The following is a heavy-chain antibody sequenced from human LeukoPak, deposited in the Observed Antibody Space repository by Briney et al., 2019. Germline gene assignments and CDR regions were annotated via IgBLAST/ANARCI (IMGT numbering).Heavy chain of an antibody. CDR2: ISGSGGST. V-gene: IGHV3-23*01. J-gene: IGHJ4*02. CDR1: GFTFSSYA. Sequence: GGSLRLSCAASGFTFSSYAMSWVRQAPGKGLEWVSSISGSGGSTYYADSVKGRFTISRDNSKNTLYLQMNSLRAEDTAVYYCAKSIMITFGGVIVPFDYWGQGTLVTVSS. D-gene: IGHD3-16*02. CDR3: AKSIMITFGGVIVPFDY.